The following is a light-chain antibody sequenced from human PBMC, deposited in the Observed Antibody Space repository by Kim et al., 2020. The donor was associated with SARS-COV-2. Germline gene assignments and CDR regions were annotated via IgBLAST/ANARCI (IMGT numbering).Light chain of an antibody. V-gene: IGKV3-15*01. CDR3: QQYNNWPLYT. CDR1: QSVSSN. Sequence: VSPGERATLSCRASQSVSSNLAWYQQKPGQAPRLLIYGASTRATGIPARFSGSGSGTEFTLTISSLQSEDFAVYYCQQYNNWPLYTFGQGTKLEIK. J-gene: IGKJ2*01. CDR2: GAS.